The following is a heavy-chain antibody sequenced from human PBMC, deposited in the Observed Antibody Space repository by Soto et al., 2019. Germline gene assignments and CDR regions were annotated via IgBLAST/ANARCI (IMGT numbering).Heavy chain of an antibody. D-gene: IGHD5-12*01. V-gene: IGHV4-31*03. J-gene: IGHJ6*03. Sequence: QVQLQESGPGLVKPSQTLSLTCTVSGGSISRGGYYWSWIRQHPGKGLEWIGYIYYSGGTYCNPSLKSRATISVDTSENQFSLSLSSVTAADTAVYYCARKDSGYADFMDVWGKGTAVTVSS. CDR3: ARKDSGYADFMDV. CDR2: IYYSGGT. CDR1: GGSISRGGYY.